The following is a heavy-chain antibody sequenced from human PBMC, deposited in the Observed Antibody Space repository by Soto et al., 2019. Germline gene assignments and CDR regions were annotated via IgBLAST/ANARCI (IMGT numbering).Heavy chain of an antibody. CDR2: IWHNGKNK. CDR1: GFAFSNFG. J-gene: IGHJ4*02. CDR3: ARDPGHDEAMDY. V-gene: IGHV3-33*04. Sequence: QVQVVESGGGVVQPGRSLRLSCATSGFAFSNFGMHWVRQVPGKGLEWVAVIWHNGKNKDYADYAKGRFTISRDNSKNILYLKMNSLRVEDTAIYYCARDPGHDEAMDYWGQGTLVTVSS.